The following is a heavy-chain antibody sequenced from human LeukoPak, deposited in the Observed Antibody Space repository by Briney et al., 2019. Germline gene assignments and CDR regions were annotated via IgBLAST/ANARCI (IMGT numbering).Heavy chain of an antibody. D-gene: IGHD5-24*01. CDR1: GYIFTPHH. J-gene: IGHJ4*02. V-gene: IGHV1-3*01. CDR2: VSAANNP. CDR3: AMSVEMPPIPSFDY. Sequence: ASVKVSCKTSGYIFTPHHIHWMRQAPGQGLELLGWVSAANNPEYSQKSQGRVVITRDASATTSYLELNSLRSEGTAVYYCAMSVEMPPIPSFDYWGQGTLVTVSS.